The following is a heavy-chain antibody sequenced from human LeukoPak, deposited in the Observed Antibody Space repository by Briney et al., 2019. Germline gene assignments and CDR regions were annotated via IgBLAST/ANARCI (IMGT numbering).Heavy chain of an antibody. CDR1: GFTFSSYS. Sequence: GGSLRLSCAASGFTFSSYSMHWVRQAPGKGLEWVAVISYDGSNKYYADSVKGRFTISRDNSKNTLYLQMNSLRAEDTAVYYCAKDRYGFSGGPDYWGQGTLVTVSS. J-gene: IGHJ4*02. V-gene: IGHV3-30*18. CDR2: ISYDGSNK. D-gene: IGHD2-15*01. CDR3: AKDRYGFSGGPDY.